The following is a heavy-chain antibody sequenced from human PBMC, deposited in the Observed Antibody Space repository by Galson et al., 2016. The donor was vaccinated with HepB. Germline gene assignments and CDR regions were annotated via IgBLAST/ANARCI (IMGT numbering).Heavy chain of an antibody. CDR3: AKESPKWGLIYFADY. J-gene: IGHJ4*02. CDR1: GFVFSNYA. Sequence: SLRLSCAASGFVFSNYAMGWVRQAPGRGLQWVSAISITGSHYAASVKGRFTISRDNSRNTLFLQMNSLTAEDTDVYYWAKESPKWGLIYFADYWGQGTLVTVSS. V-gene: IGHV3-23*01. CDR2: ISITGS. D-gene: IGHD3-9*01.